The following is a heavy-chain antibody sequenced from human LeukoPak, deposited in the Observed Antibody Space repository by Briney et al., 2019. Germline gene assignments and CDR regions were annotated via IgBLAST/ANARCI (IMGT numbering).Heavy chain of an antibody. V-gene: IGHV1-8*01. CDR2: MNPNSGNT. Sequence: ASVKVSCKASGYTFTSYDINWVRQATGQGLEWMGWMNPNSGNTGYAQKFQGRVTMARNTSISTAYMELSSLRSEDTAVYYCARVKIYNWNVAYFDYWGQGTLVTVSS. CDR3: ARVKIYNWNVAYFDY. CDR1: GYTFTSYD. J-gene: IGHJ4*02. D-gene: IGHD1-20*01.